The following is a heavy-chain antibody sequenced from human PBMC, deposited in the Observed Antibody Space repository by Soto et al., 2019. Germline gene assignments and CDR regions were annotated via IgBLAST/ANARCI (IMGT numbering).Heavy chain of an antibody. CDR2: ITGDGSTT. V-gene: IGHV3-74*03. D-gene: IGHD2-15*01. J-gene: IGHJ4*02. CDR1: GFTGFTFSDYW. Sequence: GSLRLSCAASGFTGFTFSDYWMYWVRQPPGKGLVWVSYITGDGSTTPYADSVKGRFTISRDNARNTLYLQMNSLRPEDTAVYYCARGRGYCDGGGCYPSYFDYWGQGTPVTVSS. CDR3: ARGRGYCDGGGCYPSYFDY.